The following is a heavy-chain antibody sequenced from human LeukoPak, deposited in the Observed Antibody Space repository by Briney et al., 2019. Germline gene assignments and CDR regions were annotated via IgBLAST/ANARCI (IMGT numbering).Heavy chain of an antibody. CDR2: TYYRSKWYN. D-gene: IGHD3-16*01. V-gene: IGHV6-1*01. CDR3: ARGRGVMAPFDY. J-gene: IGHJ4*02. CDR1: GDSVSSNSAA. Sequence: SQTLSLTCAISGDSVSSNSAAWNWTRQSPSRGLEWLGRTYYRSKWYNDYAVPVKSRITINPDTSENQFSLQLNSVTPEDTAVYYCARGRGVMAPFDYWGQGTLVTVSS.